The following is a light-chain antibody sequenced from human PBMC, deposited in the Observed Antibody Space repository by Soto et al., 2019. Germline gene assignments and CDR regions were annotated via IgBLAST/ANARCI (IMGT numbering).Light chain of an antibody. V-gene: IGKV1-39*01. CDR1: QSISSY. Sequence: DIQMTQAPSSLSASVGDRVTITGRASQSISSYLNWYQQKPGKAPKLLIYAASSLQSGVPSRFSGSGSGTDFTLTISSLQPEDFATYYCQQSYSTWTFGQGTKVDI. J-gene: IGKJ1*01. CDR3: QQSYSTWT. CDR2: AAS.